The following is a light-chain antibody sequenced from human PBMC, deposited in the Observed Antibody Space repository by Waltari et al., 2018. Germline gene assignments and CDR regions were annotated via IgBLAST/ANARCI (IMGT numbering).Light chain of an antibody. Sequence: DIVMTQSPDSLAVSLGERATINCKSSQSVLYSSNNKNFLAWYQQKPGQPPKLLIYWSSTREAGFPDRFIGSGSGTDFTLTISSLQAEDVAVYYCQQYYSTPLTFGGGTKVEIK. CDR2: WSS. CDR3: QQYYSTPLT. J-gene: IGKJ4*01. V-gene: IGKV4-1*01. CDR1: QSVLYSSNNKNF.